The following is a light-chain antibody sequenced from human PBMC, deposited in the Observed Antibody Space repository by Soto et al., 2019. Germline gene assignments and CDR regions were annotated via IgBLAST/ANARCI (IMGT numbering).Light chain of an antibody. V-gene: IGKV1-5*03. J-gene: IGKJ1*01. CDR2: KAS. CDR1: QTISTW. Sequence: DIQMTQSPPTLSASVGDIVNIKFRASQTISTWLAWYQQKPGKAPKLLIYKASKLENGVPSRFSGSGSGTEFTLTISSLQPDDFATYYCQQYNSYSTCGQGTKGDI. CDR3: QQYNSYST.